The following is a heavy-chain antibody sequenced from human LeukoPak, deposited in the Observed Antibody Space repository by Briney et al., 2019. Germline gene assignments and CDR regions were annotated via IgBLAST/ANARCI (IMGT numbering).Heavy chain of an antibody. J-gene: IGHJ4*02. CDR2: ISGSGGST. D-gene: IGHD4-17*01. V-gene: IGHV3-23*01. CDR1: GFTFSSYT. CDR3: AKGRPVATVTTYFDY. Sequence: GGSLRLSCSASGFTFSSYTMSWVRPAPGKGLEWVSSISGSGGSTYYTDSVKGRFTISRDNSKNTLYLQMNSLRAEDTAVYYCAKGRPVATVTTYFDYWGQGTLVTVSS.